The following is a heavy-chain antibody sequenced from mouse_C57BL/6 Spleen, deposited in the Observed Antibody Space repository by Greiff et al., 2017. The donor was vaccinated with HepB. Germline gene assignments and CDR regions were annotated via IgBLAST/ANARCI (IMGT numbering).Heavy chain of an antibody. J-gene: IGHJ4*01. V-gene: IGHV1-26*01. Sequence: EVQLQQSGPELVKPGASVKISCKASGYTFTDYYMNWVKQSHGKSLEWIGDINPNNGGTSYNQKFKGKATLTVDKSSSTAYTELRSLTSEDSAVYYCARGGYAMDYWGQGTSVTVSS. CDR1: GYTFTDYY. CDR3: ARGGYAMDY. CDR2: INPNNGGT.